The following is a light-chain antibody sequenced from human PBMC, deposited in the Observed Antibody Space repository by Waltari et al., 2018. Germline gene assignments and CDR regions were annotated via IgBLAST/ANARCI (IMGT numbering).Light chain of an antibody. CDR3: ATWDDSLNGRV. Sequence: QSVLTLPPLASGTPGQGVTIPCSGNSSHIGMNTVTWYQQLPGTAPKLLIYANYHRPSGVPDRFSASKSDTSASLAISGLQSEDEADYFCATWDDSLNGRVFGGGTKLAVL. CDR1: SSHIGMNT. CDR2: ANY. V-gene: IGLV1-44*01. J-gene: IGLJ3*02.